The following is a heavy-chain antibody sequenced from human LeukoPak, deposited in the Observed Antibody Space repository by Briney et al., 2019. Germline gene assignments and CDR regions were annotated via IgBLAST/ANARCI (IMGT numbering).Heavy chain of an antibody. CDR1: GFTFSSYG. D-gene: IGHD6-6*01. V-gene: IGHV3-33*01. J-gene: IGHJ2*01. CDR3: ARQSAYSSSFRWYFDL. Sequence: PGRSLRLSCAASGFTFSSYGMHWVRQAPGKGLEWVAVIWYDGSNKYYADSVKGRFTISRDNSKNTLYLQMNSLRAEDTAVYYCARQSAYSSSFRWYFDLWGRGTLVTVSS. CDR2: IWYDGSNK.